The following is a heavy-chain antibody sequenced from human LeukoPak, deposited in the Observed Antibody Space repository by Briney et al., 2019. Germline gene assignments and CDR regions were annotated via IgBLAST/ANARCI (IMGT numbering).Heavy chain of an antibody. Sequence: GRSLRLSCAASGFTFSSYGMHWVRQAPGKGLEWVAVIWYDGSNKYYADSVKGRFTISRDNSKNTLYLQMNSLRAEDTAVYYCAKGFDILTGYYAFDYWGQGPLVTVSS. D-gene: IGHD3-9*01. CDR3: AKGFDILTGYYAFDY. CDR2: IWYDGSNK. CDR1: GFTFSSYG. J-gene: IGHJ4*02. V-gene: IGHV3-33*06.